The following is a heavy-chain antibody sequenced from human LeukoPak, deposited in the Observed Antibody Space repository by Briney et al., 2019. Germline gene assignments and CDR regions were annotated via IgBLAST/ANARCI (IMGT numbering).Heavy chain of an antibody. CDR1: QFTFSRFA. CDR3: AKHLGSHSFLFYYKDV. D-gene: IGHD2-21*01. Sequence: YPGGSLRLSCEASQFTFSRFAMSWIRQAPGTGLEWVSTLSGSGTATYYADSVKGRFTTSRDNSKDTLYLQMDNLRADDTAVYYCAKHLGSHSFLFYYKDVWGTGTSVIVSS. V-gene: IGHV3-23*01. CDR2: LSGSGTAT. J-gene: IGHJ6*03.